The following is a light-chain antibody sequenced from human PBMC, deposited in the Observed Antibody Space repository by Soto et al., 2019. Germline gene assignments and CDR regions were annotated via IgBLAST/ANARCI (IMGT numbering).Light chain of an antibody. CDR1: QSISSL. V-gene: IGKV1-5*02. J-gene: IGKJ1*01. Sequence: DIQMTQSPSAXSGSVGDRVTIIXXASQSISSLLAWYQLKPGRAPKLLIYNASTLQSGVPSRFSGSGSGTEFTLTISSLQPDDFATYYCQHYNSYSQAFGQGTKVDI. CDR2: NAS. CDR3: QHYNSYSQA.